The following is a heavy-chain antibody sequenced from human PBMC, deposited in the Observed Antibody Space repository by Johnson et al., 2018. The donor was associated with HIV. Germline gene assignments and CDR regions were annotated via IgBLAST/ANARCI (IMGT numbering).Heavy chain of an antibody. J-gene: IGHJ3*02. D-gene: IGHD3-9*01. V-gene: IGHV3-30-3*01. CDR1: GFTFSSYA. Sequence: QVQLVESGGGVVQPGRSLRLSCAASGFTFSSYAMHWVRQAPGKGLEWVAVISYDGSNKYYADSVKGRFTISRDNSKNTLYLQMNSLRAEDTAVYYCGSPEAPYYDILTGYYNPDGLDIWGKGTMVTVS. CDR3: GSPEAPYYDILTGYYNPDGLDI. CDR2: ISYDGSNK.